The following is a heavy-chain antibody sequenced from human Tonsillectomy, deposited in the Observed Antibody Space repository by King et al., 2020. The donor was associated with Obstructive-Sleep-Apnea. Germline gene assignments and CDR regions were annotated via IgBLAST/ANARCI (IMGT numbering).Heavy chain of an antibody. Sequence: VQLQESGPGLVKPSETLSLNCTVSGGSISSYYWSWIRQPPGKGLEWVGYIYYSGSTNYNPSLKSRVTISVDTSKNQFSLKLSSVTAAETAVYYCARDKVVVPAAMTYYYYGMDVWGQGTTVTVSS. V-gene: IGHV4-59*01. CDR3: ARDKVVVPAAMTYYYYGMDV. J-gene: IGHJ6*02. CDR1: GGSISSYY. CDR2: IYYSGST. D-gene: IGHD2-2*01.